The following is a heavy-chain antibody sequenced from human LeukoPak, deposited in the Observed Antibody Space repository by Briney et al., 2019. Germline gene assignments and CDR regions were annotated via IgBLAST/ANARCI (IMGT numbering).Heavy chain of an antibody. CDR1: GFTFSSHA. CDR2: INAGSDNI. CDR3: TYYDSSGYCSGLLRY. D-gene: IGHD3-22*01. Sequence: GGSLRLSCAASGFTFSSHALSWVRQTPGKGLEWVSSINAGSDNILYADPVKGRFTISRDNVNNTLYLQMNSLRAEDTAVYFFTYYDSSGYCSGLLRYWGQGPPVTVSS. J-gene: IGHJ4*02. V-gene: IGHV3-23*01.